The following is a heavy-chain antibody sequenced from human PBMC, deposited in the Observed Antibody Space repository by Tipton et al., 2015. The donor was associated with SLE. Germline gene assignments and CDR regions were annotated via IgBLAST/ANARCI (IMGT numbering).Heavy chain of an antibody. D-gene: IGHD3-16*01. J-gene: IGHJ5*02. Sequence: QLVQSGAEVKKPGASVKVSCKAAGYTLAGYYMHWVRQAPGQGLEWMGWINPDSGGTNYAQRFQGRVTMTRDTSIGTAYMELRRLRSDDTAVYYCARGGLSDDYQGWFDPWGQGTLVTVSS. CDR1: GYTLAGYY. V-gene: IGHV1-2*02. CDR3: ARGGLSDDYQGWFDP. CDR2: INPDSGGT.